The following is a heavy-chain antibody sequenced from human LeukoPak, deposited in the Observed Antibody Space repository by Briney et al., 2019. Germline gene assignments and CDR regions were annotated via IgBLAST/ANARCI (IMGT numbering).Heavy chain of an antibody. CDR2: IHTSGST. CDR1: GGSISSGSYY. CDR3: ASTLVVPAATNWFDP. D-gene: IGHD2-2*01. Sequence: SQTLSLTCTVSGGSISSGSYYWSWIRQPAGKGLEWIGRIHTSGSTNYNPSLKSRVTISVDTSKNQFSLKLSSVTAADTAVYYCASTLVVPAATNWFDPWGQGTLVTVSS. V-gene: IGHV4-61*02. J-gene: IGHJ5*02.